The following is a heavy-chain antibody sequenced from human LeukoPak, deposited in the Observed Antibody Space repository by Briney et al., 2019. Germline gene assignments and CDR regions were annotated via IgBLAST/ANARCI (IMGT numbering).Heavy chain of an antibody. CDR3: AREIPERIGVAAAVGGAFVI. V-gene: IGHV3-53*01. D-gene: IGHD6-13*01. Sequence: GGSLRLSCAASGFTISSDYMSWVRQAPGKGLEWVSVIYSGGSTYYADSVKGRFTISRDNSKNTLYLQMNSLRAEDTAVYYCAREIPERIGVAAAVGGAFVIWGQGTMVTVSS. J-gene: IGHJ3*02. CDR1: GFTISSDY. CDR2: IYSGGST.